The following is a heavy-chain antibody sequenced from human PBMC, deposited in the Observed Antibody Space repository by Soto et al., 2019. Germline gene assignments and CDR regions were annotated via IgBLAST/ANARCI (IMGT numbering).Heavy chain of an antibody. CDR2: IIPMFGTP. D-gene: IGHD6-19*01. J-gene: IGHJ4*02. Sequence: QVQLVQSGAEVKKPGSSVRVSCKAAGDNFISYAFSWVRQAPGQGLEWMGAIIPMFGTPNYAQKFQDRATIAADRSTRTAYMHLRSLRSEDTAVYYCARGIRYISGWDFDYWGQGTLVTVSA. CDR1: GDNFISYA. CDR3: ARGIRYISGWDFDY. V-gene: IGHV1-69*06.